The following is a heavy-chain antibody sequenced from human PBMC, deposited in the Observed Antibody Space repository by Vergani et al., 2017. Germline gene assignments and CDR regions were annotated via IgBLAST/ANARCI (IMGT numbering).Heavy chain of an antibody. CDR2: INPNSGGT. CDR1: LYTFTGYY. CDR3: ARASSSSGWHYGMDV. J-gene: IGHJ6*02. Sequence: QVQLVQSGAEVKKPGASVKVPPKASLYTFTGYYMHWVRQAPGQGLEWMGWINPNSGGTNYAQKFQGWVTMTRDTSISTAYMELSRLRSDDTAVYYCARASSSSGWHYGMDVWGQGSTVTVSS. V-gene: IGHV1-2*04. D-gene: IGHD6-19*01.